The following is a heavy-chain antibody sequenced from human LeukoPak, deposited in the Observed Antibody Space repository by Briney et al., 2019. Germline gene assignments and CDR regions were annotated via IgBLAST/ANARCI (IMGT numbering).Heavy chain of an antibody. J-gene: IGHJ6*03. CDR3: ARGLRSSEYYYYMDV. V-gene: IGHV1-2*02. D-gene: IGHD3-16*01. Sequence: ASVKVSCKASGYTFTGYYMHWVRQAPGQGLEWMGWINPNSGGTNYAQKFQGRVTMTRDTSISTAYMELSRLRSDDTAVYYCARGLRSSEYYYYMDVWGKGTTVTVSS. CDR2: INPNSGGT. CDR1: GYTFTGYY.